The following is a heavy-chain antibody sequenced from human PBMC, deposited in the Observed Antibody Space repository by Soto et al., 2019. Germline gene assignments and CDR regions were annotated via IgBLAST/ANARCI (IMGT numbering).Heavy chain of an antibody. CDR1: GDSISNLDYF. CDR3: ARGRYCLTGRCFPNWFDS. Sequence: PSETLSLTCSVSGDSISNLDYFWAWIRQPPGQALEYIGYIYKSATTYYNPSFESRVAISVDTSKSQFSLNVTSVTAADTAGYFCARGRYCLTGRCFPNWFDSWGQGALVTVSS. V-gene: IGHV4-30-4*01. D-gene: IGHD7-27*01. CDR2: IYKSATT. J-gene: IGHJ5*01.